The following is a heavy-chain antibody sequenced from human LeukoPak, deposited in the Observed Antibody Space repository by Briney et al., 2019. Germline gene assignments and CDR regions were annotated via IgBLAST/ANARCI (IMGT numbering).Heavy chain of an antibody. Sequence: PGGSLRLSCAASGFTFNSYAMSWVRQAPGKGLEWVSGISGSGGSTNYADSVKDRFTISRDNSKNTLYLQMNSLRAEDTAVYYCAKDSRYSGIYKAFDIWGQGTMVTVSS. V-gene: IGHV3-23*01. J-gene: IGHJ3*02. CDR3: AKDSRYSGIYKAFDI. CDR2: ISGSGGST. D-gene: IGHD1-26*01. CDR1: GFTFNSYA.